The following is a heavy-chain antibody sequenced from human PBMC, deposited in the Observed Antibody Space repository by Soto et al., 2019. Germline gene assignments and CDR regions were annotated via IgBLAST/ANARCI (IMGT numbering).Heavy chain of an antibody. D-gene: IGHD2-15*01. V-gene: IGHV3-23*01. CDR3: AKLPIVVVVAATPLLGSLDY. J-gene: IGHJ4*02. CDR1: GFTFSSYA. CDR2: ISGSGGST. Sequence: PGGSLRLSCAASGFTFSSYAMSWVCQAPGKGLEWVSAISGSGGSTYYADSVKGWFTISRDNSKNTLYLQMNSLRAEDTAVYYCAKLPIVVVVAATPLLGSLDYWGQGTLVTVSS.